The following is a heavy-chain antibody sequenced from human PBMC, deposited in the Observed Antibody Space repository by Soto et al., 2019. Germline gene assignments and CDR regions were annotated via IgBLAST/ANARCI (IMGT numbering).Heavy chain of an antibody. V-gene: IGHV3-30*04. CDR1: VFTVSRYA. CDR2: ISRDGSNK. J-gene: IGHJ4*02. CDR3: ARSRNSAVADSFDF. Sequence: GSLRLSCAASVFTVSRYAIHWARQAPGKGLEWVAVISRDGSNKYYVDSVKGRFTISRDNSKNTLYLQMNSLRDEDTAVYYCARSRNSAVADSFDFWGQGTLVTVSS. D-gene: IGHD3-10*01.